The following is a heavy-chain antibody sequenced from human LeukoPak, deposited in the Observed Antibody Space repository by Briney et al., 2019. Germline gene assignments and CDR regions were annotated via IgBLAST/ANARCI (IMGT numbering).Heavy chain of an antibody. CDR2: INPNSGGT. J-gene: IGHJ4*02. Sequence: ASVKVSCKASGYTFTGYYMHWVRQAPGQGLEWMGWINPNSGGTNYAQKFQGRVTTTRDTSISTAYMELSRLRSDDTAVYYCARGTRWLQPYYFDYWGQGTLVTVSS. V-gene: IGHV1-2*02. CDR1: GYTFTGYY. D-gene: IGHD5-24*01. CDR3: ARGTRWLQPYYFDY.